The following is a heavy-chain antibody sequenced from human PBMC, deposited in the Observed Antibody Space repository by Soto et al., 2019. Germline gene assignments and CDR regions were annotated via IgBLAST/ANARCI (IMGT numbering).Heavy chain of an antibody. J-gene: IGHJ4*02. V-gene: IGHV3-53*01. CDR2: IYSGGYT. D-gene: IGHD3-10*01. CDR3: PTRPGGGGY. CDR1: GFTVSNNY. Sequence: EVQLVESGGGLIQPGGSLRLSCAVSGFTVSNNYMSWVRQAPGKGLEGVSVIYSGGYTAYGDSVKGRFTISRDNSKNTLYLKKDTRGADGRAVYYCPTRPGGGGYWGQGTLVTVSS.